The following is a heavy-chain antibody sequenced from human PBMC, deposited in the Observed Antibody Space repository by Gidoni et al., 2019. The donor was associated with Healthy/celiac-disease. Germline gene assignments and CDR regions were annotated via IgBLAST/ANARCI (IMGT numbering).Heavy chain of an antibody. J-gene: IGHJ5*02. CDR2: IYYSGSN. D-gene: IGHD2-15*01. CDR3: ARANQYCSGGSCYTGWFDP. V-gene: IGHV4-31*03. CDR1: GGSISRGGSY. Sequence: QVQLQVSGPGLVKPSQTLSLTCTVSGGSISRGGSYWSWIRQHPGKGMEWIGYIYYSGSNYYNPSLKSRVTISVDTSKNQFSLKLSSVTAADTAVYYCARANQYCSGGSCYTGWFDPWGQGTLVTVSS.